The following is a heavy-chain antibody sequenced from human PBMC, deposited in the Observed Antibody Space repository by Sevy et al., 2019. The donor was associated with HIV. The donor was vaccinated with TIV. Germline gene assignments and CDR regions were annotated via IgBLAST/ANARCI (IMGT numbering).Heavy chain of an antibody. Sequence: GGSLRLSCAASGFTFSSYGMHWVRQAPGKGLEWVAVISYDGSNKYYADSVKGRFTISRDNSKNTLYLQMNSLRAEDTAVYYCAKDKIAVAGSYYLDYWGQGTLVTVSS. CDR3: AKDKIAVAGSYYLDY. V-gene: IGHV3-30*18. CDR2: ISYDGSNK. CDR1: GFTFSSYG. D-gene: IGHD6-19*01. J-gene: IGHJ4*02.